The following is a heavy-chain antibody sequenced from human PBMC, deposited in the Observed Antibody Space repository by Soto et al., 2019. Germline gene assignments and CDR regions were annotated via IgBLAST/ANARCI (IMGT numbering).Heavy chain of an antibody. Sequence: EVQLVESGGGLVQPGGSLRLSSAASGFTFSSYWMSWVRQAPGKGLEWVANIKQDGSEKYYVDSVKGRFTISRDNAKNSLYLQMNSLRAEDTAVYYCARDSDPTYYYYGMDVWGQGTTVTVSS. CDR1: GFTFSSYW. CDR2: IKQDGSEK. J-gene: IGHJ6*02. CDR3: ARDSDPTYYYYGMDV. V-gene: IGHV3-7*03.